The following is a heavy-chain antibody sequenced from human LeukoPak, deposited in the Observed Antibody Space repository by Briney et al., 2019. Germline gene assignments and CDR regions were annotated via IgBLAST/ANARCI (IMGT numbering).Heavy chain of an antibody. CDR3: AGNDYGDYGGDY. J-gene: IGHJ4*02. Sequence: GGSLRLSCAASGFTFSSYAMSWVRQAPGKGLEWVSAISGSGGSTYYADSVKGRFTISRDNSKNTLYLQTNSLRAEDTAVYYCAGNDYGDYGGDYWGQGTLVTVSS. CDR1: GFTFSSYA. D-gene: IGHD4-17*01. V-gene: IGHV3-23*01. CDR2: ISGSGGST.